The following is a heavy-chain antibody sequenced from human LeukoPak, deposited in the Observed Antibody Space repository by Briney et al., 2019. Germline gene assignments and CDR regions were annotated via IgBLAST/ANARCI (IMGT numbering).Heavy chain of an antibody. CDR3: ARGARRDGYNFDY. Sequence: SETLSLTCTGSGGSISTYYWTWIRQPPGKGLEWMGYIYYSGSTNYNPSLKSRLTISVDTSKNQFSLKLNSVIAADTAVYYCARGARRDGYNFDYWGQGTLVTVSS. J-gene: IGHJ4*02. CDR1: GGSISTYY. V-gene: IGHV4-59*01. D-gene: IGHD5-24*01. CDR2: IYYSGST.